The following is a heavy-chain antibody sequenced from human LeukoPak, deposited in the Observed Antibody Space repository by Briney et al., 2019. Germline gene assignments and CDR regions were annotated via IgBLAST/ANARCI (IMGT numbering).Heavy chain of an antibody. CDR3: ATANSGSYYYFES. Sequence: PSETLSLTCAVSGGPVYKIDSYWAWIRQPPGKGPEWIGSVFYTGTTYYTPSLKSRLTISIESPKAQFSLKLTSMTAADTAIYYCATANSGSYYYFESWGQGTLVTVSS. D-gene: IGHD1-26*01. CDR2: VFYTGTT. V-gene: IGHV4-39*01. J-gene: IGHJ4*02. CDR1: GGPVYKIDSY.